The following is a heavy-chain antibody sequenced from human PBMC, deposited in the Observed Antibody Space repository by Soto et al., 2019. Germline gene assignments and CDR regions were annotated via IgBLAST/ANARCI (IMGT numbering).Heavy chain of an antibody. V-gene: IGHV3-48*02. CDR1: GFTFSSYS. J-gene: IGHJ6*02. CDR2: ISGSSTI. D-gene: IGHD3-16*01. Sequence: EVQLVESGGGLVQPGGSLRVSCAASGFTFSSYSINWVRQAPGKGLEWVSYISGSSTIYYADSVKGRFTNSRDNAKNSLYLQMNSLRDEDTAVYYCARVGLGLFGMDVWGQGTTVTVSS. CDR3: ARVGLGLFGMDV.